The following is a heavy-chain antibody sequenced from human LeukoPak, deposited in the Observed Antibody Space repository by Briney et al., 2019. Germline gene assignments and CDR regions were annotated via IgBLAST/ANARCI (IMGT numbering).Heavy chain of an antibody. Sequence: GGSLRLSCAASGFTFSTYAISWVRQAPGKGLEWVSGISGNGDNTHYADSVKGRFTIYRDNSKSRLSLQVNSLRAEDTAVYYCAKTLSSGWSGKYYFDYWGQGTLVSVSS. CDR2: ISGNGDNT. D-gene: IGHD6-19*01. CDR1: GFTFSTYA. CDR3: AKTLSSGWSGKYYFDY. J-gene: IGHJ4*02. V-gene: IGHV3-23*01.